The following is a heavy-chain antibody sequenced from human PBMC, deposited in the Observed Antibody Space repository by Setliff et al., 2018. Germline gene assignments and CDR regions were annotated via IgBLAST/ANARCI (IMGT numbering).Heavy chain of an antibody. CDR1: GYSISSGYY. CDR3: ARSGYYDFWSGFLNDAFDI. CDR2: IYHSGST. J-gene: IGHJ3*02. D-gene: IGHD3-3*01. V-gene: IGHV4-38-2*01. Sequence: PSETLSLTCAVSGYSISSGYYWGWIRQPPGKGLEWIGSIYHSGSTYYNPSLKSRVTISVDTSRNQFSLKLNSVTAADTAVYYCARSGYYDFWSGFLNDAFDIWGQGTMVTVSS.